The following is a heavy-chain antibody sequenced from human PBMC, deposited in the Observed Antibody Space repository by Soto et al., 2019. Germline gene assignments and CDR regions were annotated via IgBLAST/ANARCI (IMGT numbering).Heavy chain of an antibody. CDR1: GFTFSSHG. CDR2: ISHDGSSK. CDR3: AYTGFHTLWLDP. D-gene: IGHD4-4*01. J-gene: IGHJ5*02. V-gene: IGHV3-30*03. Sequence: GGSLRLSCVASGFTFSSHGMHWVRQAPGKGLEWVAVISHDGSSKYYADSVKGRFSISRDNSENTMYLQMDSLRVEDTALYYCAYTGFHTLWLDPWGQGSLVTVSS.